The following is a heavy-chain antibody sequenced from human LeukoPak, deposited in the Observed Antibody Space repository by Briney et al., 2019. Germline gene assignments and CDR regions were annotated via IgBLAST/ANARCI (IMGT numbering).Heavy chain of an antibody. CDR3: ASDPGNSPSYYYYYMDV. V-gene: IGHV1-69*13. Sequence: SVKVSCKASGGTFSSYAISWVRQAPGQGLEWMGGIIPIFGTANYAQKFQGRVTITADESTSTVYMELSSLTSDDTAVYYCASDPGNSPSYYYYYMDVWGEGTTVTVSS. J-gene: IGHJ6*03. CDR2: IIPIFGTA. CDR1: GGTFSSYA. D-gene: IGHD4-23*01.